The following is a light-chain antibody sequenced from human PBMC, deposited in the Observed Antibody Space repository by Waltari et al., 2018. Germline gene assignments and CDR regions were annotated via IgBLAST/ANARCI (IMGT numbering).Light chain of an antibody. CDR1: QSVNSW. J-gene: IGKJ1*01. CDR3: QQYNSYSLWT. V-gene: IGKV1-5*03. CDR2: KAS. Sequence: DIQMTQSPSTLSASIGDRVTITCRASQSVNSWLAWYQQKPGKAPKLLIYKASNLASGVPSRFGGGGSGTEFTLTISSLQPDDFATYYCQQYNSYSLWTFGQGTKVEIK.